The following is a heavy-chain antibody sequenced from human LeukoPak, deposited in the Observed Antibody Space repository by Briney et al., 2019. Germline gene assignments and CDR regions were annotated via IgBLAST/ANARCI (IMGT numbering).Heavy chain of an antibody. D-gene: IGHD3-3*01. CDR3: ARDHLANLASRLFDP. J-gene: IGHJ5*02. CDR1: GGSISNYY. Sequence: PSETLSLTCTVSGGSISNYYWGWIRQPPGKGLEWIGSIHHSGRTYYNPSLKSRVTISVDTSKNQFSLKLGSVTAADTAVYYCARDHLANLASRLFDPWGQGTLVTVSS. CDR2: IHHSGRT. V-gene: IGHV4-38-2*02.